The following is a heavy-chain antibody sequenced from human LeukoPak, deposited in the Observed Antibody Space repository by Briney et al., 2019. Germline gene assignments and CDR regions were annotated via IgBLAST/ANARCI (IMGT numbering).Heavy chain of an antibody. V-gene: IGHV1-2*02. CDR3: ARDPNIVVVPAATIFDY. Sequence: ASVKVSCKASGYTFTGYYMHWVRQAPGQGLEWMGWINPNSGGTNYAQKFQGRVTMTRDTSISTAYMELSGLRSDDTAVYYCARDPNIVVVPAATIFDYWGQGTLVTVSS. CDR2: INPNSGGT. D-gene: IGHD2-2*01. CDR1: GYTFTGYY. J-gene: IGHJ4*02.